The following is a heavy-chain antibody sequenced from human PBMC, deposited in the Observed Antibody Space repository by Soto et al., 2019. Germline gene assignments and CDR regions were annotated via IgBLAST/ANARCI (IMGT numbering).Heavy chain of an antibody. CDR3: ARAPHYDSSGYTTAPLDY. CDR2: INAGNGNT. Sequence: GASVKVSCKASRYTLTSYAMPWGRQAPGKKLEWMGWINAGNGNTKYSQKFQGRVTITRDTSASTAYMELSSLRSEDTAVYYCARAPHYDSSGYTTAPLDYWGQGTLVTVSS. J-gene: IGHJ4*02. V-gene: IGHV1-3*01. D-gene: IGHD3-22*01. CDR1: RYTLTSYA.